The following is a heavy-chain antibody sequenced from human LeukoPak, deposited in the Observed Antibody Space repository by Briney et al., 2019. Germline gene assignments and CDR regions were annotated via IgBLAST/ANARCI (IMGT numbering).Heavy chain of an antibody. V-gene: IGHV4-31*03. D-gene: IGHD2-2*01. CDR3: ARAVVIPAAMAWGDTGVYGMDV. J-gene: IGHJ6*02. CDR2: IYYSGST. CDR1: GGSISSGGYF. Sequence: PSETLSFTCTVSGGSISSGGYFWTWIRQHPGKGLEWIGYIYYSGSTYYNPSLKSRVTISVDTSKNQFSLKLSSVTAADTAVYYCARAVVIPAAMAWGDTGVYGMDVWGQGTTVTVSS.